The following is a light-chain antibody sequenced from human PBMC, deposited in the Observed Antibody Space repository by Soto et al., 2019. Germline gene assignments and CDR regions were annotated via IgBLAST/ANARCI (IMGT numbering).Light chain of an antibody. CDR3: QQYNDWPPFT. Sequence: AIRMTQSPSSFSASTGDRVAITCRASQGISSYLAWYQQKPGKAPKLLIYAASTLQSGVPSRFSGSGSGTEFTLTISTLKSEDFAVYYCQQYNDWPPFTFGPGTKVDIK. CDR2: AAS. J-gene: IGKJ3*01. CDR1: QGISSY. V-gene: IGKV1-8*01.